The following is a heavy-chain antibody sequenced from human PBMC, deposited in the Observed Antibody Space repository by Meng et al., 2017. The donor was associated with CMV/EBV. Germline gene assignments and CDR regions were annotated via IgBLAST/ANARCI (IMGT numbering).Heavy chain of an antibody. CDR2: ISSSGASI. J-gene: IGHJ3*02. CDR3: ARDETATQSERSAYSPDAFDI. D-gene: IGHD3-22*01. Sequence: GGLLRSPCVGLGSIFSDYYMSWIRQAPGKGLEIVSDISSSGASIYYADAVEGRFTISRDNARNSLYLQMNTLRAEDTAVYYCARDETATQSERSAYSPDAFDIWGQGTMVTVSS. V-gene: IGHV3-11*01. CDR1: GSIFSDYY.